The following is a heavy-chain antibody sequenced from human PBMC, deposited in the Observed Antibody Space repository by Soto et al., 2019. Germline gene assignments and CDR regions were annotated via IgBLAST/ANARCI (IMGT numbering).Heavy chain of an antibody. Sequence: GGSLRLSCAASGFTFSSYGMHWVRQAPGKGLEWVAVISYDGSNKYYADSVKGRFTISRDNSKNTLYLQMNSLRAEDTAVYYCAKDTWQDDAFDIWGQGTMVTVSS. CDR2: ISYDGSNK. CDR1: GFTFSSYG. J-gene: IGHJ3*02. V-gene: IGHV3-30*18. CDR3: AKDTWQDDAFDI.